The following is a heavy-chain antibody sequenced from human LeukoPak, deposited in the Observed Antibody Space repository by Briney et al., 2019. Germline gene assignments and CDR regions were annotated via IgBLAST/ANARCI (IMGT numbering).Heavy chain of an antibody. CDR1: GGSISSGGYY. V-gene: IGHV4-61*08. CDR2: ISGSGST. CDR3: ARPRFSSGWYAAFDI. Sequence: SETLSLTCTVSGGSISSGGYYWSWIRQPPGKGLEWIGYISGSGSTNYNPSLKSRVTISVDTSKNQFSLKLNSVTAADTAVYYCARPRFSSGWYAAFDIWGQGTMVTVSS. J-gene: IGHJ3*02. D-gene: IGHD6-19*01.